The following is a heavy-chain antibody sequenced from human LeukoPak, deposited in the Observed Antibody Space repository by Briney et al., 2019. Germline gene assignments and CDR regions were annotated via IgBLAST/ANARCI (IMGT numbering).Heavy chain of an antibody. CDR1: GYSISSGYY. CDR3: ARRVIATGYYVDY. J-gene: IGHJ4*02. V-gene: IGHV4-38-2*01. CDR2: IYHSGST. Sequence: PSETLSLTCAVSGYSISSGYYWGWIRQPPGKGLEWIGSIYHSGSTYYNPSLKSRVTISVDTSKNQFSLKLSSVTAADTAVYYCARRVIATGYYVDYWGQGTLVTVSS. D-gene: IGHD6-13*01.